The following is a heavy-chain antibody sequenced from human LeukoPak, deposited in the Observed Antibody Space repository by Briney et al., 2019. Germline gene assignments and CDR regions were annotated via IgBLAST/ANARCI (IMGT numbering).Heavy chain of an antibody. V-gene: IGHV3-30*04. CDR3: ARSPRTTRPYWFDP. J-gene: IGHJ5*02. Sequence: GGSLRLSCAASGFTFSSYEMNWVRQAPGKGLEWVAVKSYDGSNKYHADSVKGRFTISRDNSKNTLYLQMNSLRAEDTAVYYCARSPRTTRPYWFDPWGQGTLVTVSS. D-gene: IGHD1-1*01. CDR1: GFTFSSYE. CDR2: KSYDGSNK.